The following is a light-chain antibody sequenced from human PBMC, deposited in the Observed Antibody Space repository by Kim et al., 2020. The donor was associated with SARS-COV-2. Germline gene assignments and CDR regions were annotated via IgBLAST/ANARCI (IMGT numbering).Light chain of an antibody. J-gene: IGKJ4*01. CDR1: QSVSSY. CDR3: QQRSNWRALT. V-gene: IGKV3-11*01. Sequence: SPGERATLSCRASQSVSSYLAWYQQKPGQAPRLLSYDASNRATGIPARFSRSGSGTDFTLTISSLEPEDFAVYYCQQRSNWRALTFGGGTKVDIK. CDR2: DAS.